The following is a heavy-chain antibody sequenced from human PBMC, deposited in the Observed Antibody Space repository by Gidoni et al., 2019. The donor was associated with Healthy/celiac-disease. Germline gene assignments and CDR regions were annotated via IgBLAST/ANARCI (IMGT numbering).Heavy chain of an antibody. Sequence: EVQLVESGRGLVKPGGSLRLSCAASGFTFSSYSMNWVRKAPGKGLEWVSSISSSRSYIYYAASVKGRFTISRDNAKTSLYLQMNSLRAEDTAVYYCAREDSSGYPYFQHWGQGTLVTVSS. J-gene: IGHJ1*01. CDR2: ISSSRSYI. V-gene: IGHV3-21*01. CDR3: AREDSSGYPYFQH. CDR1: GFTFSSYS. D-gene: IGHD3-22*01.